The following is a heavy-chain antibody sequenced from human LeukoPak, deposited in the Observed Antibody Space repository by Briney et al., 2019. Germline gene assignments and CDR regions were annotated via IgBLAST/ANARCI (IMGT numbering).Heavy chain of an antibody. J-gene: IGHJ4*02. CDR3: ARVTDSSGWYWYFDY. V-gene: IGHV3-33*01. CDR1: GFTFSSYG. D-gene: IGHD6-19*01. Sequence: GGSLRLSCAASGFTFSSYGMHWVRQAPGKGLEWVAVIWYDGSNKYYADSVKGRFTISRDNSKNTLYLQMNSLSAEDTAVYYCARVTDSSGWYWYFDYWGQGTLVTVSS. CDR2: IWYDGSNK.